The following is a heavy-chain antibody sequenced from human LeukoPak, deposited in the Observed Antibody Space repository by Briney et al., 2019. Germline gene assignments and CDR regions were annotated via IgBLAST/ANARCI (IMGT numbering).Heavy chain of an antibody. CDR3: ASDSGQGYYYYYMDV. D-gene: IGHD6-19*01. CDR1: GFTFSSYG. Sequence: GGSLRLSCVASGFTFSSYGMHWVRQAPGKGLEWVAFIRYDGSNKYYADSVKGRFTISRDNSKNTLYLQMNSLRAEDTAVYYCASDSGQGYYYYYMDVWGKGTTVTISS. CDR2: IRYDGSNK. J-gene: IGHJ6*03. V-gene: IGHV3-30*02.